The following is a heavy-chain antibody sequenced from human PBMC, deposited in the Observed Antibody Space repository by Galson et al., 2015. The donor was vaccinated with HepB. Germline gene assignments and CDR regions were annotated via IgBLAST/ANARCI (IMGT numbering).Heavy chain of an antibody. V-gene: IGHV3-23*01. CDR3: AREGGKQWLGRVFDY. D-gene: IGHD6-19*01. CDR2: ISLSGGST. Sequence: SLRLSCAASGFTFSSYAMNWVRQAPGKGLEWVSSISLSGGSTYYADSVKGRFTISRDNSKNTLYLQMNSLRAEDTAVYYCAREGGKQWLGRVFDYWGQGTLVTVSS. CDR1: GFTFSSYA. J-gene: IGHJ4*02.